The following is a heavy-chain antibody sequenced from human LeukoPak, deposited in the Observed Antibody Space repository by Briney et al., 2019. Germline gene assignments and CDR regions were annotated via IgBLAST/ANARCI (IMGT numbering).Heavy chain of an antibody. CDR1: GYSSTNYG. J-gene: IGHJ4*02. CDR3: ARDSARLGYCSGGSCYSDY. V-gene: IGHV1-18*01. CDR2: ISAYNGNT. D-gene: IGHD2-15*01. Sequence: ASVKVSCKASGYSSTNYGISWVRQAPGQGLEWMGWISAYNGNTNYAQKLQGRVTMTTDTSTSTAYMELRSLRSDDTAVYYCARDSARLGYCSGGSCYSDYWGQGTLVTVSS.